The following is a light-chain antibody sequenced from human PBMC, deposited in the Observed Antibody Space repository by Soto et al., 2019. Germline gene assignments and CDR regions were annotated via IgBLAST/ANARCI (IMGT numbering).Light chain of an antibody. CDR1: QSVSNN. J-gene: IGKJ1*01. CDR3: QQYNNWWT. V-gene: IGKV3-15*01. Sequence: EIVMTQSPATLSVSPGERATLSCRASQSVSNNLAWYQKKPGQAPRLLIYGASTRATGIPARFSGSGSGTELTLTISSMQSEDFAVYYCQQYNNWWTFGKGTRVEIK. CDR2: GAS.